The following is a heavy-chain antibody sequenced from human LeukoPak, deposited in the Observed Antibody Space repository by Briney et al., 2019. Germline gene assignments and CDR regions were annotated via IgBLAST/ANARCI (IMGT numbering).Heavy chain of an antibody. CDR3: ATFSYAGNAGGSVGY. CDR1: GFTVSSNY. J-gene: IGHJ4*02. V-gene: IGHV3-53*01. CDR2: IYSGGST. D-gene: IGHD4-23*01. Sequence: GGSLRFSCAASGFTVSSNYMSWVRQAPGKGLEWVSVIYSGGSTYYADSVKGRFTISRDTSKNTVYLQMNSLRSEDAAVYYCATFSYAGNAGGSVGYWGQGTLVTVSS.